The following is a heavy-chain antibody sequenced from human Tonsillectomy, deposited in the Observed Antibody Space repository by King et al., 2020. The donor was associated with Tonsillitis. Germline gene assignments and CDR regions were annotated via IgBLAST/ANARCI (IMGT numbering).Heavy chain of an antibody. Sequence: QLVQSGAEVKKPGASVKVSCKASGYTFTGYYIHWVRQAPGQGLEWMGWINPNSGGTNYAQKFQGRVTMTRDTSISTAYMELSRLTSDDTAVYYWAREAVPADTLYNWFDPWGQGTLVTVSS. D-gene: IGHD6-19*01. J-gene: IGHJ5*02. CDR2: INPNSGGT. CDR1: GYTFTGYY. V-gene: IGHV1-2*02. CDR3: AREAVPADTLYNWFDP.